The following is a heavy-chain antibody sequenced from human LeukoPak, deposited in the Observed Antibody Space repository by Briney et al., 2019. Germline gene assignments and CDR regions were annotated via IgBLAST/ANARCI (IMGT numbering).Heavy chain of an antibody. J-gene: IGHJ1*01. V-gene: IGHV5-51*01. D-gene: IGHD1-26*01. CDR1: GYSFTSYW. CDR3: ARREVGATSSFQY. Sequence: GESLKISCKGSGYSFTSYWIGWVRQVPGKGLEWMGIVYPGDSDTRYSSSFQGQVTISVDKSISTAYLQWSSLKASDTAMYYCARREVGATSSFQYWGQGTLVTVSS. CDR2: VYPGDSDT.